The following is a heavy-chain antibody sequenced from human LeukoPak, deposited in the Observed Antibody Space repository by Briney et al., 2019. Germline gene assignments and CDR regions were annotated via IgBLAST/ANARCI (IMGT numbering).Heavy chain of an antibody. V-gene: IGHV1-18*01. CDR3: ARVKDRFSGSYYVGSGFDI. Sequence: ASVKVSCKASGYTFPNYGVTWVRQAPGQGLERMGWISPYNGNTNYAQKLQGRVTMTTDTSTSTVYMELRTLISDDTAVYYCARVKDRFSGSYYVGSGFDIWGQGTTVTVSS. J-gene: IGHJ3*02. D-gene: IGHD1-26*01. CDR1: GYTFPNYG. CDR2: ISPYNGNT.